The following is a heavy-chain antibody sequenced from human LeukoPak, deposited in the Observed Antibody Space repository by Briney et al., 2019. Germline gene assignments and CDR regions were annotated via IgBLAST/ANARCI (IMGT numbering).Heavy chain of an antibody. CDR3: AGNHSSSSPFDY. CDR2: IRYDGSNK. CDR1: GFTFSSYG. Sequence: PGGSLRLSCAASGFTFSSYGMHWVRQAPGKGLEWVAFIRYDGSNKYYADSVKGRFTISRDNSKNTLYLQMHSLRVEDTAVYYCAGNHSSSSPFDYWGPGTLVTVSS. D-gene: IGHD6-6*01. V-gene: IGHV3-30*02. J-gene: IGHJ4*02.